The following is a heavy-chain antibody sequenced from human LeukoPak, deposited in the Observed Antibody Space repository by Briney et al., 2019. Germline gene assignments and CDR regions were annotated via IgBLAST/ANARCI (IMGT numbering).Heavy chain of an antibody. CDR2: ISAYNGNT. D-gene: IGHD6-13*01. CDR3: VGYSSSWSAFDI. CDR1: GYTFTSYG. V-gene: IGHV1-18*01. Sequence: ASVKVSCKASGYTFTSYGISWVRQAPGQGLEWMGWISAYNGNTNYAQKLQGRVTMTTDTSTSTAYMELRSLRSDDTAVYYCVGYSSSWSAFDIWGQGTMVTVSS. J-gene: IGHJ3*02.